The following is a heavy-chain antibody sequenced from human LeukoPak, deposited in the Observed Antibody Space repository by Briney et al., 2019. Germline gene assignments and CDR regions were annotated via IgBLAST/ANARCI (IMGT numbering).Heavy chain of an antibody. CDR2: ISGSGGST. D-gene: IGHD5-18*01. CDR1: GFTFSSYA. Sequence: GGSLRLSCAASGFTFSSYAMSWVRQAPGKGLEWVSAISGSGGSTYYADSVKGRFTISRDNSKNTLYLQMNSLRAEDTAVYHCAKEVSGYSYGFGLFDYWGQGTLVTVSS. V-gene: IGHV3-23*01. J-gene: IGHJ4*02. CDR3: AKEVSGYSYGFGLFDY.